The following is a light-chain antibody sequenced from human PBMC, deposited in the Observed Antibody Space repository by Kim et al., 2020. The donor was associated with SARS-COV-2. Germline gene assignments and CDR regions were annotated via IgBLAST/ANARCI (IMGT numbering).Light chain of an antibody. J-gene: IGKJ1*01. CDR1: QSISSW. Sequence: ASLGDRVTITCRASQSISSWLAWYQQKPGKAPKLLIYDASSLEIGVPSRFSGSGSGTEFTLTISSLQPDDFATYYCQQYNSYPRTFGQGTKLDIK. CDR2: DAS. V-gene: IGKV1-5*01. CDR3: QQYNSYPRT.